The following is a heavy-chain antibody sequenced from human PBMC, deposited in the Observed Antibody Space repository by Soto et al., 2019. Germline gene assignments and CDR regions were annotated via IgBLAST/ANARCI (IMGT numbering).Heavy chain of an antibody. CDR1: GFTFSSYA. Sequence: EVQLLESGGGLAQPGGSLRLSCAASGFTFSSYAMSWVRQAPGKGLDWVSSISGSGSSTYDADSVKGRFTISRDNSKNTLYLKINSLGAEDTAVYYCAKYRGASKTTPDYWGQGTLVTVSS. CDR3: AKYRGASKTTPDY. J-gene: IGHJ4*02. CDR2: ISGSGSST. D-gene: IGHD3-16*02. V-gene: IGHV3-23*01.